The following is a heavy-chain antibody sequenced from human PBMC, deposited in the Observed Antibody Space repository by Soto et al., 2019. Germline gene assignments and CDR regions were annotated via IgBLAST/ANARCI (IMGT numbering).Heavy chain of an antibody. V-gene: IGHV3-23*01. J-gene: IGHJ6*04. Sequence: EVQVLESGGGLVQPGGSLXLSCAASGFTFSSYAMSWVXQAPGXXLXAVSAISGSGGSTYHADSVRGRFTISRDNSKNTLYLQMNSLRAEDTAVYYCAKDPSYGSGSYYYYYYGMDVWGKGTTVTVSS. CDR3: AKDPSYGSGSYYYYYYGMDV. CDR2: ISGSGGST. D-gene: IGHD3-10*01. CDR1: GFTFSSYA.